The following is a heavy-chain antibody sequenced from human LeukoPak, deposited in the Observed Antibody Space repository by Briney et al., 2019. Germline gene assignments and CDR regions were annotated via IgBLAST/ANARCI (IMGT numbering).Heavy chain of an antibody. D-gene: IGHD5-24*01. CDR3: ARDGYNCGRYYFDY. CDR2: ISGSGVST. V-gene: IGHV3-23*01. CDR1: RFTFSSYA. Sequence: GGSLRLSCAASRFTFSSYAMSWVRQAPGNGLEWVSAISGSGVSTYYADSVKGRFTISRDNAKNSLYLQMNSLRAEDTAVYYCARDGYNCGRYYFDYWGQGTLVTVSS. J-gene: IGHJ4*02.